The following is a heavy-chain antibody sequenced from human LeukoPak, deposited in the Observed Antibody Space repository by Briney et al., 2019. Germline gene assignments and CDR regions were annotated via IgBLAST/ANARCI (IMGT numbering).Heavy chain of an antibody. CDR1: GYTFTSYY. Sequence: ASVKVSCKASGYTFTSYYMHWVRQATGQGLEWMGIINASGGSTRYAQKLQGRVTMTRDMSTSTVYMELSSLRSEDTAVYYCAREGVLRYFDWSDYYYYYMDVWGKGTTVTVSS. CDR3: AREGVLRYFDWSDYYYYYMDV. CDR2: INASGGST. V-gene: IGHV1-46*04. D-gene: IGHD3-9*01. J-gene: IGHJ6*03.